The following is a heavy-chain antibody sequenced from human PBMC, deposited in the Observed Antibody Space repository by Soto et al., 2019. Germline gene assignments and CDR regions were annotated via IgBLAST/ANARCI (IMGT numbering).Heavy chain of an antibody. Sequence: GGSLRLSCAASGFTFSSYAMSWVRQAPGKGLEWVSAISGSGGSTYYADSVKGRFTISRDNSKNTLYLQMNSLRAEDTAVYYCAKSLSYNWNDANWFDPWGQGTMVTVSS. CDR2: ISGSGGST. J-gene: IGHJ5*02. CDR3: AKSLSYNWNDANWFDP. D-gene: IGHD1-1*01. V-gene: IGHV3-23*01. CDR1: GFTFSSYA.